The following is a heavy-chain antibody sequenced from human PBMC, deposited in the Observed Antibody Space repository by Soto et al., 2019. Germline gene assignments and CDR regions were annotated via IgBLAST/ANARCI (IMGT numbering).Heavy chain of an antibody. D-gene: IGHD6-13*01. Sequence: SETLSLTCAVSGDSLSSSKWCSWFRQPPGKGLEWIGEINHSGSTNYNPSLKSRVIISVDKSKNQFSLKLSSVSDADTAVYYCARGERQQQRDYWGQGTLVTVSS. CDR2: INHSGST. CDR1: GDSLSSSKW. J-gene: IGHJ4*02. V-gene: IGHV4-4*02. CDR3: ARGERQQQRDY.